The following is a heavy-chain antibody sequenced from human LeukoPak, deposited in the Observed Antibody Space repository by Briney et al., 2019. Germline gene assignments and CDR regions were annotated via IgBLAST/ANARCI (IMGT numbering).Heavy chain of an antibody. CDR3: ASQNNWNYFDY. V-gene: IGHV3-23*01. Sequence: GGSLRLSCAASGFTFSSYAMSWVRQAPGKGLEWVSAISGSGGSTYYADSVKGRLTISRDNSKNTLYLQMNSLRAEDTAVYYCASQNNWNYFDYWGQGTLVTVSS. CDR1: GFTFSSYA. D-gene: IGHD1-20*01. CDR2: ISGSGGST. J-gene: IGHJ4*02.